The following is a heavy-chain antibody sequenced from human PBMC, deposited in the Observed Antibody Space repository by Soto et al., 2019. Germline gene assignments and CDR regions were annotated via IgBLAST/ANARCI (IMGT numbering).Heavy chain of an antibody. CDR3: ARDSYYSGYGGDFDY. V-gene: IGHV3-33*01. J-gene: IGHJ4*02. CDR2: IWYDGSNK. Sequence: VQLVESGGGVVQPGRSLRLSCEASGFTFSSYGMHWVRQAPGKGLEWVAVIWYDGSNKYYADSVKGRFTISRDNAKNTLYLQMNSLRDEDTAVYYCARDSYYSGYGGDFDYWGQGTLVTVSS. D-gene: IGHD5-12*01. CDR1: GFTFSSYG.